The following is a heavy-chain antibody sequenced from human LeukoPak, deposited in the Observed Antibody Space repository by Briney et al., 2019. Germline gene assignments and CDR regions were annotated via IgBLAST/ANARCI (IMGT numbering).Heavy chain of an antibody. Sequence: SETLSLTCTVSGGSISNYYWSWIRQPPGKGLEWIGYIHYSGNTNYNPSLRSRVTISVDTSKNQFSLKLSSVTAADTAVYYCARPGYTYGQFEYWGQGILVTVTS. J-gene: IGHJ4*02. CDR3: ARPGYTYGQFEY. V-gene: IGHV4-59*01. CDR2: IHYSGNT. CDR1: GGSISNYY. D-gene: IGHD5-18*01.